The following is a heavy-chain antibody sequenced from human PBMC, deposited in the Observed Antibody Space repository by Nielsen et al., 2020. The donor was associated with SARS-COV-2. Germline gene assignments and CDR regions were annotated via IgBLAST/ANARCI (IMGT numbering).Heavy chain of an antibody. V-gene: IGHV4-61*01. Sequence: GSLRLSCTVSGGSVSSGSYYWSWIRQPPGKGLEWIGYIYYSGSTNYNPSLKSRVTISVDTSKNQFSLKLSSVTAADTAVYYCARTVTMVRDNWFDPWGQGTLVTVSS. J-gene: IGHJ5*02. D-gene: IGHD3-10*01. CDR3: ARTVTMVRDNWFDP. CDR2: IYYSGST. CDR1: GGSVSSGSYY.